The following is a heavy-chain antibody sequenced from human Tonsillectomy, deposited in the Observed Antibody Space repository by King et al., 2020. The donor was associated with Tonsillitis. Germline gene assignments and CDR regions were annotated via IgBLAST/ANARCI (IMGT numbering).Heavy chain of an antibody. Sequence: VQLVESGGGLVQPGGSLRLSCAASGFSFSTYAMTWVRQAPGKGLEWVSGISGSGDSTYYADSVKGRFTISRDNSKNTLYLQMNSLKAEDTALYYCATDIVAVPAARNYCDYWGQGTLVTVSA. CDR1: GFSFSTYA. CDR3: ATDIVAVPAARNYCDY. D-gene: IGHD2-2*01. V-gene: IGHV3-23*04. CDR2: ISGSGDST. J-gene: IGHJ4*02.